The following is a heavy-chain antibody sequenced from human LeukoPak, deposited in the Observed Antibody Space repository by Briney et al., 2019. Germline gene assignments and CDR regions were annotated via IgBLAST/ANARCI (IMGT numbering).Heavy chain of an antibody. Sequence: SETLSLTCTVSGGSFGNYYWSWIRQPPGKGLEWIGYIYDSGTTNYNPSLKSRVTISVDTSKNQFSLKLSSVTAADTAVYYCARDFSAAFDIWGQGTMVAVSS. J-gene: IGHJ3*02. CDR3: ARDFSAAFDI. CDR1: GGSFGNYY. D-gene: IGHD2/OR15-2a*01. CDR2: IYDSGTT. V-gene: IGHV4-59*01.